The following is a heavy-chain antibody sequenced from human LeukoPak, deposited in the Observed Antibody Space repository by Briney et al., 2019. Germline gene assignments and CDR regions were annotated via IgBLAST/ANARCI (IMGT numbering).Heavy chain of an antibody. Sequence: PSETLSLTCAAYGGSFSGYYWSWIRQPPGKGLEWIGEINHSGSTNYNPSLKSRVTISVDTSKDQFSLKLSSVTAADTAVYYCARGGPNWNYARRGFDYWGQGTLVTVSS. J-gene: IGHJ4*02. D-gene: IGHD1-7*01. CDR2: INHSGST. CDR1: GGSFSGYY. V-gene: IGHV4-34*01. CDR3: ARGGPNWNYARRGFDY.